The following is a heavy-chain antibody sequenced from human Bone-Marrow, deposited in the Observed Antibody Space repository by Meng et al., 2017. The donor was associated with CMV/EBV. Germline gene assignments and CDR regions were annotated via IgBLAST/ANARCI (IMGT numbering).Heavy chain of an antibody. D-gene: IGHD6-13*01. J-gene: IGHJ6*01. CDR2: ISYDGSNK. CDR3: ARDADIAAAGYYYYGMDV. CDR1: GFTFSSYA. Sequence: GGSLRLSCAASGFTFSSYAMHWVRQAPGKGLEWVAVISYDGSNKYYADSVKGRFTISRDNSKNTLYLQMNSLRAEDTAVYYCARDADIAAAGYYYYGMDVWGQGTTVTGSS. V-gene: IGHV3-30-3*01.